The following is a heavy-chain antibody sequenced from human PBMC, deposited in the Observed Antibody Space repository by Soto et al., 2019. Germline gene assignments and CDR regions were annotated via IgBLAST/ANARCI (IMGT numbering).Heavy chain of an antibody. CDR1: GGSFSDYS. CDR2: INHSGST. Sequence: PSETLSLTCAVYGGSFSDYSWSWIRQPPGQGLEWIGEINHSGSTNLHPSLKSRVTISVDTSKNQSSLRLSSVTAADTAVYYCARVYSPTWNPNNYYPCLDYWAQGTVVTVSS. V-gene: IGHV4-34*01. J-gene: IGHJ4*02. CDR3: ARVYSPTWNPNNYYPCLDY. D-gene: IGHD3-22*01.